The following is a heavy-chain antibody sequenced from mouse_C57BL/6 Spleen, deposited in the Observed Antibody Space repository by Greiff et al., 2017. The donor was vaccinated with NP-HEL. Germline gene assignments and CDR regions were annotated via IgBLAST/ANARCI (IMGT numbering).Heavy chain of an antibody. CDR1: GYTFTDYY. CDR3: ARLTVVANYVDY. CDR2: INPNNGGT. J-gene: IGHJ2*01. D-gene: IGHD1-1*01. V-gene: IGHV1-26*01. Sequence: EVQLQQSGPELVKPGASVKISCKASGYTFTDYYMNWVKQSHGKSLEWIGDINPNNGGTSYNQKFKGKATLTVDKSSSTAYMELRSLTSEDSAVYDCARLTVVANYVDYWGQGSTLTVSS.